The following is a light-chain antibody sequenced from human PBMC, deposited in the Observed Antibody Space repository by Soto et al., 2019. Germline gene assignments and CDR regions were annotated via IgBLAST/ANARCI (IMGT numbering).Light chain of an antibody. CDR1: SSNIGAGYD. CDR3: QSYDSSLSGRWV. J-gene: IGLJ1*01. V-gene: IGLV1-40*01. Sequence: QSVLTQPPSVSGAPGQRVTISCTGSSSNIGAGYDVHWYQQLPGTAPKLLIYGNSNRPSGVPDRFSGSKSGTSASLAITGLQAEDEADYYCQSYDSSLSGRWVFGTGTKLTVL. CDR2: GNS.